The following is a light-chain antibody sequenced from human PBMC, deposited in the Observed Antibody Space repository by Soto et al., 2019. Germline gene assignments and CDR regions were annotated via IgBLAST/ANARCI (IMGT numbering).Light chain of an antibody. CDR3: QQYNNWPWT. V-gene: IGKV3-15*01. CDR1: QSISDT. J-gene: IGKJ1*01. CDR2: GAS. Sequence: EIVMTQSPATLSVYPGGTATLSCRASQSISDTLAWYQQKPGQAPRLLIHGASTRATGFPARFSGSGSGTDFTLTISSLQSEDFAVYYCQQYNNWPWTFGQGTKVEIK.